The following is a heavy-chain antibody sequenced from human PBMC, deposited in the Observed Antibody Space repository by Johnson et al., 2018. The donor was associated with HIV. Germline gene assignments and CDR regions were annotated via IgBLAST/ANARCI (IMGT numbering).Heavy chain of an antibody. CDR1: GFIFSNYA. CDR2: ISYDGSND. J-gene: IGHJ3*01. D-gene: IGHD4-11*01. V-gene: IGHV3-30-3*01. Sequence: QVQLVESGGGVVQPGRSLRLSCAASGFIFSNYAMHWVRQDPGKGLEWVAIISYDGSNDYYAHSVKGRFTISRDNSKITLYLQMNSLRLEDTGIYYCARQKARGSVDYTDAFDRWGQGTMVTVSS. CDR3: ARQKARGSVDYTDAFDR.